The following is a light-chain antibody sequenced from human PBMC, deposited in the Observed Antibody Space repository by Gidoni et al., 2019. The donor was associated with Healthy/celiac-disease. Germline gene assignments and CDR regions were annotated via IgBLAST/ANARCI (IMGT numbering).Light chain of an antibody. V-gene: IGLV2-14*01. J-gene: IGLJ2*01. CDR2: EVS. CDR3: SSYTSSSRV. CDR1: SSDVGGYNH. Sequence: QSALTQPASVSGSPGQSITISCTGTSSDVGGYNHVSWYQQHPGKAPKLMIYEVSNRPSGVPDRFSGSKSGNTASLTISGLQAEDEADYYCSSYTSSSRVFGGGTKLTVL.